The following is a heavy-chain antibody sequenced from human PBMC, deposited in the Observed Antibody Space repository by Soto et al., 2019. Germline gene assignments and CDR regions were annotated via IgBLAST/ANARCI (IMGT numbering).Heavy chain of an antibody. CDR2: INHSGST. CDR1: GGSFIGYY. D-gene: IGHD6-19*01. V-gene: IGHV4-34*01. J-gene: IGHJ4*02. CDR3: ARGRAVAGTPIDY. Sequence: PSETLSLTCAVYGGSFIGYYWSWIRQPPGKGLEWIGEINHSGSTNYNPSLKSRVTISVDTSKNQFSLKLSSVTAADTAVYYCARGRAVAGTPIDYWGQGTLVTVSS.